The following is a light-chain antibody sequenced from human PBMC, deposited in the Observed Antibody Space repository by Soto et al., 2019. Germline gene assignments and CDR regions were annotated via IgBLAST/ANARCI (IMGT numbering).Light chain of an antibody. V-gene: IGLV2-23*02. Sequence: QSALSQPASVSGSPGQSITISCTGTSSDIGSYTLISWYQHYPGKAPKLMTYEVDKRPSGVSDRFSGSKSGNTASLTISGLQAEDEADYYCCSFAGSSTPYVFGPGTKVTVL. CDR1: SSDIGSYTL. J-gene: IGLJ1*01. CDR2: EVD. CDR3: CSFAGSSTPYV.